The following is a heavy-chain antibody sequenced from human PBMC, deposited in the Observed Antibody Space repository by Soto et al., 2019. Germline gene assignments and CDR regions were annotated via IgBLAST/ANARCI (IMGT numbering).Heavy chain of an antibody. V-gene: IGHV1-3*01. CDR1: GCTFTSYA. J-gene: IGHJ5*02. Sequence: GASVKVSCKASGCTFTSYAMHWVRQAPGQRLEWMGWINAGNGNTKYSQKFQGRVTITRDTSASTAYMELSSLRSEDTAVYYCARCGREHNWNELVRDAAIGLDPCGQGPLVTVSS. CDR3: ARCGREHNWNELVRDAAIGLDP. D-gene: IGHD1-1*01. CDR2: INAGNGNT.